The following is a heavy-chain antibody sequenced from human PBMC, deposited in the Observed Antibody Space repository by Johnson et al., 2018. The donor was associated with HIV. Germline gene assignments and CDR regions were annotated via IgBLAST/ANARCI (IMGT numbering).Heavy chain of an antibody. CDR3: ARVRTAAGFDAFDI. CDR2: INWNGGRT. CDR1: GFMFDDYG. V-gene: IGHV3-20*04. J-gene: IGHJ3*02. D-gene: IGHD6-13*01. Sequence: MQLVESGGGVVRPGGSLRLSCAASGFMFDDYGMSWVRQVPGKGLEWVSHINWNGGRTGYADSMKGRFTISRDNAKNSLYLQMNSLRAEDTALYYCARVRTAAGFDAFDIWGQGTMVTVSS.